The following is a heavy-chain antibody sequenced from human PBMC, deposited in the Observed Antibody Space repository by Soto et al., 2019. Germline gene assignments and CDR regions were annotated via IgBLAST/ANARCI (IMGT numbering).Heavy chain of an antibody. J-gene: IGHJ5*02. D-gene: IGHD3-16*01. Sequence: VQLVQSGPELKKPGASVNVSCKASGYAFLREGITRVRQVPGQGLEWMGWISNYDGNTHYAPTFKGTVFMTTYPSTSVAYLELRSLRPDDTATCYWARVIRFAGFGWLDPWCQGSLVTVSS. V-gene: IGHV1-18*01. CDR2: ISNYDGNT. CDR3: ARVIRFAGFGWLDP. CDR1: GYAFLREG.